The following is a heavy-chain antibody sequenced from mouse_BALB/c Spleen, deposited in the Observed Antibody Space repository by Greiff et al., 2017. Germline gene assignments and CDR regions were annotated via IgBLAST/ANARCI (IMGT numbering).Heavy chain of an antibody. Sequence: QVQLKESGPGLVAPSQSLSITCTVSGFSLTSYGVHWVRQPPGKGLEWLGVIWAGGSTNYNSALMSRLSISKDNSKSQVFLKMNSLQTDDTAMYYCARDTYYYGSSYYYFDYWGQGTTLTVSS. D-gene: IGHD1-1*01. CDR1: GFSLTSYG. CDR3: ARDTYYYGSSYYYFDY. CDR2: IWAGGST. J-gene: IGHJ2*01. V-gene: IGHV2-9*02.